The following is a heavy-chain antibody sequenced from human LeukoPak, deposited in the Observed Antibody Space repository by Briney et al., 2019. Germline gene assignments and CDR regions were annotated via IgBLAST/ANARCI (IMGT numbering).Heavy chain of an antibody. J-gene: IGHJ3*02. Sequence: GGSLRLSCAASGFTFSSYGMHWVRQAPGKGLEWVAVIWYDGSYKYYADSVKGRFTISRDTSKNTLYLQMNSLRAEDTAVYYCARCLNYYDSSGYYPCAFDIWGQGTMVTVSS. V-gene: IGHV3-33*01. CDR2: IWYDGSYK. D-gene: IGHD3-22*01. CDR3: ARCLNYYDSSGYYPCAFDI. CDR1: GFTFSSYG.